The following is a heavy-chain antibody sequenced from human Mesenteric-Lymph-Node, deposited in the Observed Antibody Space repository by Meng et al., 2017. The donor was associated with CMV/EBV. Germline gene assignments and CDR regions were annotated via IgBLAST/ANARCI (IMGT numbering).Heavy chain of an antibody. J-gene: IGHJ4*02. CDR1: GDTSTSYA. Sequence: NASGDTSTSYAMHWVRQAPGQRLEWMGWINAGNGNTKYSQKFQGRVTITRDKSTSTAYMELSSLRSEDTAVYYCASHKSMVRGGEFDYWGQGTLVTVSS. CDR2: INAGNGNT. CDR3: ASHKSMVRGGEFDY. D-gene: IGHD3-10*01. V-gene: IGHV1-3*01.